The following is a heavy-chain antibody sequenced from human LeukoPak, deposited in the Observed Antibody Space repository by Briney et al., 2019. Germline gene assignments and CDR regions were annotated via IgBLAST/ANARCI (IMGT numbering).Heavy chain of an antibody. Sequence: ASVKVSCKASGGTFSSYAISWVRQAPGQGLEWMGGIIPIFGTANYAQKFQGRVTITADESTSTAYMELSSLRSEDTAVYYCARGSYDFWSGYYYSYWGQGTLVTVSS. V-gene: IGHV1-69*13. D-gene: IGHD3-3*01. CDR3: ARGSYDFWSGYYYSY. CDR1: GGTFSSYA. CDR2: IIPIFGTA. J-gene: IGHJ4*02.